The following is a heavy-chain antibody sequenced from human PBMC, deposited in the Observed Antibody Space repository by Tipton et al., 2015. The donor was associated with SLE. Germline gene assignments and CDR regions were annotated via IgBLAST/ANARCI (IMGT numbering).Heavy chain of an antibody. CDR1: GFGFSTYV. D-gene: IGHD3-22*01. CDR2: IRYDESNQ. CDR3: AKGTRSSGYYFDY. V-gene: IGHV3-30*02. Sequence: SGFGFSTYVIHWVRQAPGKGLEWVAYIRYDESNQYYRDSVRGRFTISRDNSKNTVFLQMNSLRVEDTAVYFCAKGTRSSGYYFDYWGQGTLVTVSS. J-gene: IGHJ4*02.